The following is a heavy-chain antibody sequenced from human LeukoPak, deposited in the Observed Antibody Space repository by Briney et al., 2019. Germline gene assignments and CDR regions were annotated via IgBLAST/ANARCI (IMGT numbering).Heavy chain of an antibody. V-gene: IGHV1-69*02. CDR3: ASRDIVVVVGATNTFNI. CDR1: GGTFNSYT. CDR2: IIPILGIA. Sequence: GASVKVSCKASGGTFNSYTISWVRQATGQGLEWMGRIIPILGIANYAQKFQGRVTITADKSTSTAYMELSSLRSEDTAVYYCASRDIVVVVGATNTFNIWGQGTMVTVSS. J-gene: IGHJ3*02. D-gene: IGHD2-15*01.